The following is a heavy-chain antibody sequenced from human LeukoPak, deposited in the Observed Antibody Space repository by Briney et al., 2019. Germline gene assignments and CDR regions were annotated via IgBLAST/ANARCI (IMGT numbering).Heavy chain of an antibody. Sequence: PSETLSLTCTVSGGSISSSRYSWGWTPQPPGKGLEWIGTIYDSGSTSYNPSLKSRVTISADTSKNQLSLRLSSVTAADTAVYYCARVGFGGYSYGYVDFWGQGTQVTVSS. J-gene: IGHJ4*02. CDR1: GGSISSSRYS. CDR3: ARVGFGGYSYGYVDF. D-gene: IGHD5-18*01. CDR2: IYDSGST. V-gene: IGHV4-39*01.